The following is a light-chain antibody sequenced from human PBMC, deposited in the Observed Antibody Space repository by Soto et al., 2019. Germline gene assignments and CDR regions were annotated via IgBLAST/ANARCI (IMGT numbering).Light chain of an antibody. V-gene: IGKV3-20*01. CDR2: GTS. Sequence: DIVLTQSPGTLSVSPGERATLSCRASQTISSNYLAWYQQKPGQPPSLLIYGTSSRATGIPDRFSGSGSGTDFPLTIRRLEPEDSAIYYCQQYVSWTFGQGTKVEIK. J-gene: IGKJ1*01. CDR1: QTISSNY. CDR3: QQYVSWT.